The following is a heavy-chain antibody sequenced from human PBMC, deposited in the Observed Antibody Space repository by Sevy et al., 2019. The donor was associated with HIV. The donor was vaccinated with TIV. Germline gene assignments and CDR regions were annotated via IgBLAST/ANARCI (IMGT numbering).Heavy chain of an antibody. CDR1: GYTLTELS. CDR2: FDPEHGET. D-gene: IGHD2-2*01. V-gene: IGHV1-24*01. Sequence: ASVKVSCKVSGYTLTELSMHWVRQAPGKGLEWMGGFDPEHGETIYAQKFQGRVTMTEDTSTDTAYMELSSLRSEDTAVYYCARVRSVLVQVATHYFDYWGQGTLVTVSS. CDR3: ARVRSVLVQVATHYFDY. J-gene: IGHJ4*02.